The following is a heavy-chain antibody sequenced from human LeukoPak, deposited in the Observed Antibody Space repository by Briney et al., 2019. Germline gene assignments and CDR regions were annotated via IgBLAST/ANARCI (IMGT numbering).Heavy chain of an antibody. CDR1: GGSISSSSYY. CDR3: ARASGGAFDI. Sequence: PSETLSLTCTVSGGSISSSSYYWGWIRQPPGKGLEWIGSIYYSGSTYYNPSLKSRVTISVDTSKNQFSLKLSSVTAADTAVYYCARASGGAFDIWGQGTMVTVSS. D-gene: IGHD3-10*01. CDR2: IYYSGST. V-gene: IGHV4-39*07. J-gene: IGHJ3*02.